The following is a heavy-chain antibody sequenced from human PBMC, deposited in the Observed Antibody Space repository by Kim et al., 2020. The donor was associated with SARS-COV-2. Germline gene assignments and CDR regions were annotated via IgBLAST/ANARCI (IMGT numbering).Heavy chain of an antibody. CDR3: ARDLVVGGLDY. D-gene: IGHD2-15*01. Sequence: STFYADSVKGRFTISRDNSKNTLYLQRNSLRAEDTAVYYCARDLVVGGLDYWGQGTLVTVSS. CDR2: ST. V-gene: IGHV3-66*01. J-gene: IGHJ4*02.